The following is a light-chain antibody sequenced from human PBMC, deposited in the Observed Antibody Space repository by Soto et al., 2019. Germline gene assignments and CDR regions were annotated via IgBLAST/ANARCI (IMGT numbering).Light chain of an antibody. CDR1: QSVRSD. CDR3: QQYYDWPWT. Sequence: EIVMTQSPATLSVSPGERATLSCRASQSVRSDVAWYQQKPGQAPRLLLYGASTRATGISARFSGSGSGAEFTLTISSLQSEDFAVYYCQQYYDWPWTFDQGTKLEVK. V-gene: IGKV3-15*01. J-gene: IGKJ2*01. CDR2: GAS.